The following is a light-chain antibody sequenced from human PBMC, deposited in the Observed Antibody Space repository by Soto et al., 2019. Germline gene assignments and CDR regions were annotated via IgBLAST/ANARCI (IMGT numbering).Light chain of an antibody. V-gene: IGLV4-69*01. Sequence: QLVLTQSPSASASLGASVKLTCTLSSGHSSYAIAWHQQQPEKGPRYLMKLNSDGSHSKGDGIPDRFSGSSSGAERYLTISSLQSEDEADYYCQTWGTGSVVFGGVTELTV. J-gene: IGLJ2*01. CDR1: SGHSSYA. CDR2: LNSDGSH. CDR3: QTWGTGSVV.